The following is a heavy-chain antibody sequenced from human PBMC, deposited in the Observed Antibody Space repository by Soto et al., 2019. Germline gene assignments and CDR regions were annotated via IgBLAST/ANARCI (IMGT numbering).Heavy chain of an antibody. J-gene: IGHJ4*02. CDR2: VHHSGST. CDR3: ARQHYYDSSGYYTWN. D-gene: IGHD3-22*01. CDR1: GGSIRRKIYY. Sequence: QLQLQESGPGLVKPSETLSLTCSVSGGSIRRKIYYWGWIRQPPGKGPECIATVHHSGSTYYTPSLKNRVTISADPSKNQFSLRLNSVTAADTAVYYCARQHYYDSSGYYTWNWGQGTLVTVSS. V-gene: IGHV4-39*01.